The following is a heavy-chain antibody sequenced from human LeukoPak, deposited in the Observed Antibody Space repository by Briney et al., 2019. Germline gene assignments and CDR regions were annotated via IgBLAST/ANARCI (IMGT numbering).Heavy chain of an antibody. CDR2: GST. CDR3: AKLYHTRGADY. Sequence: PGGSLRLSCAASGFTFSNYAMSWVRQAPGKGLEWVSGGSTYYADSVKGRFTISRDNSKNTLYLQMNSLRAEDTAVYYCAKLYHTRGADYWGQGTLVTVSS. D-gene: IGHD2-15*01. V-gene: IGHV3-23*01. J-gene: IGHJ4*02. CDR1: GFTFSNYA.